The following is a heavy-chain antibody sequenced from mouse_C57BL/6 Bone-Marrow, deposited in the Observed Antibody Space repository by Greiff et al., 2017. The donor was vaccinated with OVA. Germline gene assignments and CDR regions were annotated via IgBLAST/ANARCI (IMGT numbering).Heavy chain of an antibody. CDR1: GFSLNTSNMG. J-gene: IGHJ4*01. CDR2: IYWDDDK. CDR3: ARRGRYGTRGYYAMDY. Sequence: QVTLKVSGPGILQSSQTLSLTCSFSGFSLNTSNMGVSWIRQPSGKGLEWLAHIYWDDDKRYNPSLKSRLTISKHTSRNQVFLKITSVDTADTATYYGARRGRYGTRGYYAMDYWGQGTSVTVSS. V-gene: IGHV8-12*01. D-gene: IGHD1-1*01.